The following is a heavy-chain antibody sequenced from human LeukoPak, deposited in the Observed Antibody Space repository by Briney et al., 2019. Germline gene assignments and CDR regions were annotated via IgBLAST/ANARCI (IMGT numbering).Heavy chain of an antibody. J-gene: IGHJ4*02. CDR2: INHSGST. CDR1: GGSFSVYY. CDR3: ARWRWLQFFDY. D-gene: IGHD5-24*01. V-gene: IGHV4-34*01. Sequence: SETLSLTCAVYGGSFSVYYWSWIRQPPGKGLEWIGEINHSGSTNYNPSLKSRVTISVDTSKNQFSLKLSSVTAADTAVYYCARWRWLQFFDYWGQGTLVTVSS.